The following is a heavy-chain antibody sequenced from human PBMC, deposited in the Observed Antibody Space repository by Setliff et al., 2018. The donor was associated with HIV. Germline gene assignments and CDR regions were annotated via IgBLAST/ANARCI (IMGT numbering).Heavy chain of an antibody. Sequence: LRLSCAASGFTFSSYWMHWVRQAPGKGLVWVGRIRTKANIYATAYAESVKGRFTISRDDSKNAAYLQMHSLKTEDTAVYYCAAVPWGHSSLIIDHWGQGTPVTVSS. D-gene: IGHD3-16*01. V-gene: IGHV3-73*01. CDR1: GFTFSSYW. J-gene: IGHJ4*02. CDR2: IRTKANIYAT. CDR3: AAVPWGHSSLIIDH.